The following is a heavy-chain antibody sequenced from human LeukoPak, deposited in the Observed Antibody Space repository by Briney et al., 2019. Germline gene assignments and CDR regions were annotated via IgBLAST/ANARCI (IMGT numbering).Heavy chain of an antibody. CDR2: ISESGGST. Sequence: PGGSLRLSCAASGFTFINYAMNWVRQAPGKGLEWVSSISESGGSTYYADSVKGRFTISRDNSKNTLYLQMNSLRAEDTAVYYCAKDRGGFSLWWYSYGYHPDGGFDYWGQGTLVTVSS. J-gene: IGHJ4*02. CDR3: AKDRGGFSLWWYSYGYHPDGGFDY. V-gene: IGHV3-23*01. CDR1: GFTFINYA. D-gene: IGHD5-18*01.